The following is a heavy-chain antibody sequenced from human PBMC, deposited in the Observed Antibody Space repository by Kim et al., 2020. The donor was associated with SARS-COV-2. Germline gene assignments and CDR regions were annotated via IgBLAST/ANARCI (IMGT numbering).Heavy chain of an antibody. CDR1: GYTFTSHW. CDR2: INPSRGST. CDR3: ARDRDLVWYNWSGPGDY. D-gene: IGHD1-20*01. V-gene: IGHV1-46*01. Sequence: ASVKVSCKASGYTFTSHWMHWVRQAPGQGLEWMAIINPSRGSTTYAQRFQGRVTMTRDTSTSTVYMELSSLRSEDTAVYYCARDRDLVWYNWSGPGDYWGRGTLVTVSS. J-gene: IGHJ4*02.